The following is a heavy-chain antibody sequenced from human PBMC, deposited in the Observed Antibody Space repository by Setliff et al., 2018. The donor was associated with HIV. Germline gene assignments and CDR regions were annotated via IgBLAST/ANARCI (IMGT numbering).Heavy chain of an antibody. J-gene: IGHJ5*02. CDR1: GDGISSWQ. CDR3: ARHGSNWFDP. V-gene: IGHV4-59*05. CDR2: IYYSGST. D-gene: IGHD3-10*01. Sequence: SETLSLTCTVSGDGISSWQWSWIRQPPGKGLEWIGSIYYSGSTYYNPSLKSRVTISVDTSKNQFYLRLSSVTAADTAVYYCARHGSNWFDPWGQGTQVTVSS.